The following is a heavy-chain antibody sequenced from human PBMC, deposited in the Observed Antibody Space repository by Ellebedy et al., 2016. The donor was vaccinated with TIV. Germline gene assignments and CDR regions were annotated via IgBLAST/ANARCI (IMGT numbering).Heavy chain of an antibody. CDR2: IYYSGTT. Sequence: MPSETLSLTCTVSGGSISSSSYYWGWIRQPPGKGLEWIGSIYYSGTTYYNPSLKSRVTLSVDTSKNQFSLKLSSVTAADTAVYYCARHGLSGIPAVDYWGQGTLVTVSS. J-gene: IGHJ4*02. V-gene: IGHV4-39*01. CDR1: GGSISSSSYY. D-gene: IGHD3-10*01. CDR3: ARHGLSGIPAVDY.